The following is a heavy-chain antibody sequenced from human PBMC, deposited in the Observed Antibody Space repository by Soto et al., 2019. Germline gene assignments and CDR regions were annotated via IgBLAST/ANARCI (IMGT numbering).Heavy chain of an antibody. V-gene: IGHV1-3*01. Sequence: QVQLVQSGAEVKKPGASVKVSCKASGYTFTSYAMHWVRQAPGQRLEWMGWINAGNGNTKYSQMFQGRVTITRDTSASTAYMELSSLRSEDMAVYYCAGDRSYNWDTGGAFDIWGQGTMVTVSS. J-gene: IGHJ3*02. D-gene: IGHD1-20*01. CDR2: INAGNGNT. CDR3: AGDRSYNWDTGGAFDI. CDR1: GYTFTSYA.